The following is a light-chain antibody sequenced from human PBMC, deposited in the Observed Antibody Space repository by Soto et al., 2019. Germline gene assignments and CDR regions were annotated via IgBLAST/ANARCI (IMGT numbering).Light chain of an antibody. Sequence: QSLLTHPASLSGSPGQSITISCTGTNNDVGGYNYVSWYQQHPGKAPKLMIYEVSNRPLGVSNRFSGSKSGNTASLTISGLQAEDEADYFCSSYTSSSSPYVFGTGTKVTVL. CDR2: EVS. V-gene: IGLV2-14*01. CDR1: NNDVGGYNY. J-gene: IGLJ1*01. CDR3: SSYTSSSSPYV.